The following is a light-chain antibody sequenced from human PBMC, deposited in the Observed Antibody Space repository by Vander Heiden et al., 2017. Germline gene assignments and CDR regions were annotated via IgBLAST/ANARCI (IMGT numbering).Light chain of an antibody. J-gene: IGKJ2*01. CDR1: QSVSRN. CDR2: GAS. V-gene: IGKV3-15*01. CDR3: QQYHHLGYT. Sequence: ELLMRQYPASLSVYPGERAPLSCRASQSVSRNLAWYQQKPCQSPRVLLYGASTRATGMPARFSGSGSGTDFTLTINNLQSEDFAVYYCQQYHHLGYTYGQGTKLEIK.